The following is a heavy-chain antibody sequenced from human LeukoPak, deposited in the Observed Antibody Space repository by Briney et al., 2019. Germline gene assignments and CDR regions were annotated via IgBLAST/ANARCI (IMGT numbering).Heavy chain of an antibody. Sequence: KSGGSLRLSCAASGFTFSDYYMTWIRQAPGKGLEWVSYISSSSNNIHYANSVRGRFTISRDNAKNSVYLQMNSLRAEDTAVFYCARDQYDTWSRRGNFDSWGQGTLVIVSS. V-gene: IGHV3-11*01. CDR3: ARDQYDTWSRRGNFDS. CDR1: GFTFSDYY. CDR2: ISSSSNNI. D-gene: IGHD3-3*01. J-gene: IGHJ4*02.